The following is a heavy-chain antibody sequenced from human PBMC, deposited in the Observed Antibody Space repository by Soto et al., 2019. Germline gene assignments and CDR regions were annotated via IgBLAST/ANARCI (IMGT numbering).Heavy chain of an antibody. Sequence: EVQLVESGGGLVQPGGSLRLSCAASGFTFSSYWMSWVRQDPGKGLEWVANIKEDGSDMYYVDSVKGRFTISRDNAKNSLYLQMNSLRAEDTAVYYCATEVWVYYDFWSGYSDYWGQGTLVTVSS. CDR1: GFTFSSYW. CDR3: ATEVWVYYDFWSGYSDY. CDR2: IKEDGSDM. D-gene: IGHD3-3*01. J-gene: IGHJ4*02. V-gene: IGHV3-7*01.